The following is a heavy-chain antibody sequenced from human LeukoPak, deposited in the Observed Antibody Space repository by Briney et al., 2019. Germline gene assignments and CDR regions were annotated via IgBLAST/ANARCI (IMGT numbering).Heavy chain of an antibody. CDR2: IIPILGIA. V-gene: IGHV1-69*04. CDR1: GGTFSSYA. Sequence: ASVKVSCKASGGTFSSYAISWVRQAPGQGLEWMGRIIPILGIANYAQKFQGRVTITADKSTSTAYMELSSLRSEDTAVYYCARGGGQVATIPHYWGQGTLVTVSS. CDR3: ARGGGQVATIPHY. J-gene: IGHJ4*02. D-gene: IGHD5-12*01.